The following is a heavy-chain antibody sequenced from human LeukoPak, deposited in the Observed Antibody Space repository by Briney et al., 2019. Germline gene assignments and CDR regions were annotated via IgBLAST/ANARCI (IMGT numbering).Heavy chain of an antibody. CDR2: IGSSSSTI. J-gene: IGHJ3*02. CDR3: ARDSHYAFDI. CDR1: GFTFTSFS. D-gene: IGHD4-11*01. V-gene: IGHV3-48*01. Sequence: PGGSLRLSCAASGFTFTSFSMNWVRQAPGRGLEWVSYIGSSSSTIYYADSVKGRLTISRDNAKNSLYLQMNSLRAEDTAVYYCARDSHYAFDIWGQGTMVTVSS.